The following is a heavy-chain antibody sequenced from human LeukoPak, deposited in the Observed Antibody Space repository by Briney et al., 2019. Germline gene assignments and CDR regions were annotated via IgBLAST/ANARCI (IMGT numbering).Heavy chain of an antibody. CDR3: ASGEWPQNY. CDR2: IYSGGTT. V-gene: IGHV3-53*01. Sequence: GGSLRLSCAASGFTVSNNYMTWVRQVPGKGLEWVSVIYSGGTTYYADSVKGRFTISRDNSKNTLYLQMNSLRADDTAVYYCASGEWPQNYWGQGTLVTVSS. CDR1: GFTVSNNY. J-gene: IGHJ4*02. D-gene: IGHD3-10*01.